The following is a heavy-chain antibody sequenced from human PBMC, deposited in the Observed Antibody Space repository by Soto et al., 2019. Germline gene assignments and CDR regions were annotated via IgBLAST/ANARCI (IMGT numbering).Heavy chain of an antibody. CDR2: IWYDGSNK. CDR3: AREKYYDFWSGYYNDYYYGMDV. CDR1: GFTFSSYG. V-gene: IGHV3-33*01. J-gene: IGHJ6*02. Sequence: GGSLRLSCAASGFTFSSYGMHWVRQAPGKGLEWVAVIWYDGSNKYYADSVKGRFTISRDNSKNTLYLQMNSLRAEDTAVYYCAREKYYDFWSGYYNDYYYGMDVWGQGTTVTVSS. D-gene: IGHD3-3*01.